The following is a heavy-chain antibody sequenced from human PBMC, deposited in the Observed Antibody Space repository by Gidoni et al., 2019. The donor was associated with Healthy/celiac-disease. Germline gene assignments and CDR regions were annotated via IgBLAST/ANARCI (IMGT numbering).Heavy chain of an antibody. J-gene: IGHJ4*02. CDR2: IYDTGDA. CDR3: ARELWCSRGSCYGLEY. D-gene: IGHD2-15*01. CDR1: GVPIRRPGFH. V-gene: IGHV4-31*03. Sequence: QVFLQESGPGLVKPSQTLSLTCSVSGVPIRRPGFHWAWPRQQSGKGLQWIGYIYDTGDASYNPSLRSRVDISVDMSKNEFSLNLRSVTAEDTAVYYCARELWCSRGSCYGLEYWGQGSRVTVSS.